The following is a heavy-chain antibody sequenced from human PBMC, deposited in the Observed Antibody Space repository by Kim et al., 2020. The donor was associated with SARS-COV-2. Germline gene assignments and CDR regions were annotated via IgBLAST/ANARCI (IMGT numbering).Heavy chain of an antibody. CDR1: GFTFDDYA. V-gene: IGHV3-9*01. D-gene: IGHD6-13*01. CDR2: ISWNSGSI. Sequence: GGSLRLSCAASGFTFDDYAMHWVRQAPGKGLEWVSGISWNSGSIGYADSVKGRFTISRDNAKNSLYLQMNSLRAEDTALYYCAKDSSSWSDFDYWGQGTLATVSS. CDR3: AKDSSSWSDFDY. J-gene: IGHJ4*02.